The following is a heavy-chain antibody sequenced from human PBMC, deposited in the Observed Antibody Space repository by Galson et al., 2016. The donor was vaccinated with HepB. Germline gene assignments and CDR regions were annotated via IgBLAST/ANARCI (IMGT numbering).Heavy chain of an antibody. CDR1: TRSFSGYY. V-gene: IGHV4-34*01. CDR2: INHNENT. D-gene: IGHD2-2*01. Sequence: SETLSLTCSVYTRSFSGYYWSWIRQPPGKGLEWIGDINHNENTRYNESLRSRLTISVDASKKQMSLNLRSVTAADSGVYYCVAEYATWTGSYWGQGSLVTVSP. CDR3: VAEYATWTGSY. J-gene: IGHJ4*02.